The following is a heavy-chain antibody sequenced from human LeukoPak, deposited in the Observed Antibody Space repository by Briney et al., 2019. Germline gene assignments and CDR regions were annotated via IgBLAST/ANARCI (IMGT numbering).Heavy chain of an antibody. Sequence: GGSLRPSCAASGFTFSSYSMNWVRQAPGKGLEWVSSISSSSSYIYYADSVKGRFTISRDNAKNSLYLQMSSLRAEDTAVYYCARPSRLTGMDVWGKGTTVTVSS. V-gene: IGHV3-21*01. D-gene: IGHD2-2*01. J-gene: IGHJ6*04. CDR2: ISSSSSYI. CDR3: ARPSRLTGMDV. CDR1: GFTFSSYS.